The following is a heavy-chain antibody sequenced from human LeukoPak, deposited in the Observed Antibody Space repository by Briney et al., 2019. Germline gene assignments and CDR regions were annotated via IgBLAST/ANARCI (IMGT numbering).Heavy chain of an antibody. CDR1: GFTFSDYY. CDR2: ISSSSSTI. D-gene: IGHD4-17*01. V-gene: IGHV3-11*04. J-gene: IGHJ5*02. Sequence: PGGSLRLSCAASGFTFSDYYMSWIRHAPGKGLEWVSYISSSSSTIYYADSVKGRFTISRDNAKNSLYLQMNSLRAEDTAVYYCASGSDYGDSYNWFDPWGQGTLVTVSS. CDR3: ASGSDYGDSYNWFDP.